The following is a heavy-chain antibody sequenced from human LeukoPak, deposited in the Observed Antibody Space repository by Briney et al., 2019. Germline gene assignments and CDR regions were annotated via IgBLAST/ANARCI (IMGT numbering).Heavy chain of an antibody. Sequence: ETLSLTCAVYGESFSGYYWSWIRQPPGKGLEWIGEINHSGSTNYNPSLKSRVTISVDTSKNQFSLKLSSVTAADTAVYYCARAARVTMVRGVSPAYGYWGQGTLVTVSS. CDR1: GESFSGYY. D-gene: IGHD3-10*01. V-gene: IGHV4-34*01. CDR2: INHSGST. J-gene: IGHJ4*02. CDR3: ARAARVTMVRGVSPAYGY.